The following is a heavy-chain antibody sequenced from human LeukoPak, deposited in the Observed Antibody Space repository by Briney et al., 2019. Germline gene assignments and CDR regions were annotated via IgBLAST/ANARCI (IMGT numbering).Heavy chain of an antibody. Sequence: GASVKVSCKVSGYTLTELSMHWVRQAPGKGLEWMGGFDPEDGETIYAQKFQGRVTMTEDTSTDTAYMELSSLRSEDTAVYYCATVPGDSSGYYYFDYWGQGTLVTVPS. CDR2: FDPEDGET. CDR1: GYTLTELS. D-gene: IGHD3-22*01. V-gene: IGHV1-24*01. CDR3: ATVPGDSSGYYYFDY. J-gene: IGHJ4*02.